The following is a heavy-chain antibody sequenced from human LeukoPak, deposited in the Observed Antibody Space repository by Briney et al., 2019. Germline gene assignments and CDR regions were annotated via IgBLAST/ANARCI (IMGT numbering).Heavy chain of an antibody. CDR3: AGDYYDSSGYPRTQYWYFDL. CDR2: ISSSGSTI. D-gene: IGHD3-22*01. CDR1: GFTFSSYE. Sequence: GGSLRLSCAASGFTFSSYEMNWVRQAPGKGLEWVSYISSSGSTIYYADSVKGRFTISRDNAKNSLYLQMNSLRAEDTAVYYCAGDYYDSSGYPRTQYWYFDLWGRGTLVTVSS. V-gene: IGHV3-48*03. J-gene: IGHJ2*01.